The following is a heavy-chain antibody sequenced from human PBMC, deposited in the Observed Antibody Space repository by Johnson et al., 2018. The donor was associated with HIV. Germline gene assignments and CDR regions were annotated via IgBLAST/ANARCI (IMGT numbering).Heavy chain of an antibody. CDR2: IWYDGSNK. Sequence: QVQLVESGGGVVQPGRSLRLSCAASGFTFSSYGMHWVRQAPGKGLEWVAVIWYDGSNKYYADSVKGRFTVSRDNSKNTLYLQMNSLRAEDTAVYYCASTRLGAFDIWGQGTMVTVSS. CDR3: ASTRLGAFDI. V-gene: IGHV3-33*03. CDR1: GFTFSSYG. J-gene: IGHJ3*02. D-gene: IGHD6-6*01.